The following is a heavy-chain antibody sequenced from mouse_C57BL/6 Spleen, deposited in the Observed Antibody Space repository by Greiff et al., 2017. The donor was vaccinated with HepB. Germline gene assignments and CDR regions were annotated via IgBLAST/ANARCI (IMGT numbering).Heavy chain of an antibody. J-gene: IGHJ3*01. D-gene: IGHD2-3*01. CDR1: GYTFTSYW. CDR3: AREGGSYDGYYTWFAY. V-gene: IGHV1-55*01. Sequence: VQLQQPGAELVKPGASVKMSCKASGYTFTSYWITWVKQRPGQGLEWIGDIYPGSGSTNYNEKFKSKATLTVDTSSSTAYMQLSSLTSEDSAVYYCAREGGSYDGYYTWFAYWGQGTLVTVSA. CDR2: IYPGSGST.